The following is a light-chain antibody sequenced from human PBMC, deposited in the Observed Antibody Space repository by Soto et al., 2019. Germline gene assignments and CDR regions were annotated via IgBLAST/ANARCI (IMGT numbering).Light chain of an antibody. CDR1: QSISSW. J-gene: IGKJ1*01. Sequence: DIQRTRSPSTLSATVGDRVTITCRASQSISSWLAWYQQKPGKAPKFLIYDASSLESGVPSRFGGSGSGTEFTLTISSLQPDDFATYYCQQFSSYSRAFGQGTKVDI. CDR3: QQFSSYSRA. CDR2: DAS. V-gene: IGKV1-5*01.